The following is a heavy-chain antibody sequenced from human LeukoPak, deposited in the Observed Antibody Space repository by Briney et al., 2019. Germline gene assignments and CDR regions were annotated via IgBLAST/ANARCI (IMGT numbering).Heavy chain of an antibody. V-gene: IGHV4-30-4*08. J-gene: IGHJ4*02. CDR2: IYYSGST. CDR3: ARRECGGDCYLDY. D-gene: IGHD2-21*01. Sequence: PSETLSLTCTVSGGSISSGDYYWSWIRQPPGKGLEWIGYIYYSGSTYYNPSLKSRVTISVDTSKNQFSLKLSSVTAADTAVYYCARRECGGDCYLDYWGQGTLVTVSS. CDR1: GGSISSGDYY.